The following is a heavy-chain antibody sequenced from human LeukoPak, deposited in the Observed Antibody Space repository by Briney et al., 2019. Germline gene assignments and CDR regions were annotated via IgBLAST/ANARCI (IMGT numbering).Heavy chain of an antibody. J-gene: IGHJ4*02. D-gene: IGHD6-19*01. CDR2: INPNSGGT. Sequence: ASVKVSCKASGYTFTGYYMHWVRQAPGRGLEWMGWINPNSGGTNYAQKFQGRVTMTRDTSISTAYMELSRLRSDDTAVYYCARVFGRSGWWVYFDYWGQGTLVTVSS. V-gene: IGHV1-2*02. CDR1: GYTFTGYY. CDR3: ARVFGRSGWWVYFDY.